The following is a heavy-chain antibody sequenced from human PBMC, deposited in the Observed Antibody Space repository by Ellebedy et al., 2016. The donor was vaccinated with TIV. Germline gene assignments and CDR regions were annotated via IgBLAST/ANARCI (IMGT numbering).Heavy chain of an antibody. J-gene: IGHJ4*02. CDR1: GFTFSTYS. CDR2: ISSSSSTI. CDR3: ARDEAEVGATFFGY. V-gene: IGHV3-48*02. Sequence: PGGSLRPSCSASGFTFSTYSMNWVRQAPGKGLEWVSYISSSSSTIYYADSVKGRFTISRDNAKNSLYLQMNSMRDEDTAVYYCARDEAEVGATFFGYWGQGTLVTVSS. D-gene: IGHD1-26*01.